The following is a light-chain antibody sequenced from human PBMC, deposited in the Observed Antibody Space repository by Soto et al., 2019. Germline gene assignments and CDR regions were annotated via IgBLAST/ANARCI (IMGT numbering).Light chain of an antibody. V-gene: IGKV3-15*01. J-gene: IGKJ1*01. Sequence: EIVMTQCPATLSVSPGERATLSCRASQSVSSNLAWYQQKRGQGPRLLIYGASTRATGIPARFSGSGSGTEFTLTISSLQSEDFAVYYCHQYNNWPLWTFGQGTKVEIK. CDR2: GAS. CDR1: QSVSSN. CDR3: HQYNNWPLWT.